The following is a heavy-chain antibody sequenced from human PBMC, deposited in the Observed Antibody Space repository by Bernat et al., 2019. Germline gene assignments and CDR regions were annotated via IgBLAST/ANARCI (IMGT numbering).Heavy chain of an antibody. J-gene: IGHJ4*02. CDR3: ARDWRRGDYSLFFDY. V-gene: IGHV3-30-3*01. CDR1: GFTFSSYT. Sequence: QVQLVESGGGVVQPGRSLRLSCAASGFTFSSYTLHWVRQAPGKGLEWVAVISYDGNTKYHADSVKGRFTITRDNSRNTLYLEMNSLRPEDTAVYSCARDWRRGDYSLFFDYWGQGTLVTVSS. CDR2: ISYDGNTK. D-gene: IGHD4-17*01.